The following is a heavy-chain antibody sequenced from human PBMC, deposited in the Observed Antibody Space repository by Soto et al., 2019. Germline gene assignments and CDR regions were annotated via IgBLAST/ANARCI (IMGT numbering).Heavy chain of an antibody. CDR1: GFTFSSYG. J-gene: IGHJ3*02. CDR3: ASGWRVDAFDI. D-gene: IGHD3-3*01. V-gene: IGHV3-30*03. Sequence: GGSLRLSCAASGFTFSSYGMHWVRQAPGKGLEWVAVISYDGSNKYYADSVKGRFTISRHNSKNTLYLQMNSLRAEDTAVYYCASGWRVDAFDIWGQGTMVTVSS. CDR2: ISYDGSNK.